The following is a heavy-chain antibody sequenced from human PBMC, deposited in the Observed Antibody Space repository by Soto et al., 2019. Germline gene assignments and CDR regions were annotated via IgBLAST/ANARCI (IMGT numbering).Heavy chain of an antibody. CDR2: IYYTGST. CDR3: ARDRGEWDLALGY. J-gene: IGHJ4*02. D-gene: IGHD1-26*01. CDR1: GGSISSYY. Sequence: SETLSLTYTVSGGSISSYYWSWIRQPPGKGLEWIGYIYYTGSTNYNPSLKSRVTISVDTSKNQFSLKLSSVTAADTAVYYCARDRGEWDLALGYWGQGTLVTVSS. V-gene: IGHV4-59*01.